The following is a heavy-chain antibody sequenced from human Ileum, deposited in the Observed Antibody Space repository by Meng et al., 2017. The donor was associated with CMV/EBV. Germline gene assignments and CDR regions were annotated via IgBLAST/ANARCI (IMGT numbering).Heavy chain of an antibody. CDR3: ATMPSWTVTPYFGH. CDR1: GGSFSGYH. V-gene: IGHV4-34*01. Sequence: SETLSLTCAVYGGSFSGYHWSWIRQPPGKGLEWIGEINHSGSTNYNPSLKSRVTMSVDTSKNQFSLKLDSVTGADTAVYYCATMPSWTVTPYFGHWGQGALVTVSS. D-gene: IGHD4-17*01. J-gene: IGHJ4*02. CDR2: INHSGST.